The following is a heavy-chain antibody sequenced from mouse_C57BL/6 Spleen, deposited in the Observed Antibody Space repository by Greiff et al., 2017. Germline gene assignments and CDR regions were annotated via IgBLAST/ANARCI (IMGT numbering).Heavy chain of an antibody. Sequence: EVKVVESEGGLVQPGSSMKLSCTASGFTFSDYYMAWVRQVPEKGLEWVANINYDGSSTYYLDSLKSRFIISRDNAKNILYLQMSSLKSEDTATYYCARDRYYGSSLYWYFDVWGTGTTVTVSS. CDR3: ARDRYYGSSLYWYFDV. J-gene: IGHJ1*03. CDR1: GFTFSDYY. V-gene: IGHV5-16*01. CDR2: INYDGSST. D-gene: IGHD1-1*01.